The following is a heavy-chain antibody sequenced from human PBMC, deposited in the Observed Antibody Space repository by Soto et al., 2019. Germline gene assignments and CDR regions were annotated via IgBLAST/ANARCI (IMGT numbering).Heavy chain of an antibody. D-gene: IGHD2-15*01. CDR2: INTDGSST. CDR1: GFTFSSYW. Sequence: EVQLVESGGGLVQPGGSLRLSCAASGFTFSSYWMHWVRQAPGKGLEWISRINTDGSSTSYVDSVQGRFTISRDNGKNTLFLQMNSLRGEDPAVYYCARRGSGVTRGLHYWGQGTLVTVSS. V-gene: IGHV3-74*01. J-gene: IGHJ4*02. CDR3: ARRGSGVTRGLHY.